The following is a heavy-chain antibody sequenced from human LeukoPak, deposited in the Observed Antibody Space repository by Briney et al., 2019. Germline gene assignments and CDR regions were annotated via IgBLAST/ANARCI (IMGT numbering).Heavy chain of an antibody. D-gene: IGHD3-3*01. CDR1: GGSISSSSYY. CDR3: ARDRSSWSGYYWYYYYYMDV. J-gene: IGHJ6*03. V-gene: IGHV4-39*07. CDR2: IYYSGST. Sequence: PSETLSLTCTVSGGSISSSSYYWGWIRQPPGKGLEWIGCIYYSGSTYYNPSLKSRVTISVDTSKNQFSLKLSSVTAADTAVYYCARDRSSWSGYYWYYYYYMDVWGKGTTVTVSS.